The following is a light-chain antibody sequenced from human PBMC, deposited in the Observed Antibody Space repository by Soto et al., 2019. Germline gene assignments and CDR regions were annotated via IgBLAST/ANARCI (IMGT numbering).Light chain of an antibody. V-gene: IGKV4-1*01. CDR3: QQYYSTPIT. CDR2: WAS. Sequence: DIVMTQSPDSLAVSLGERATINCKSSQSVFYSSNNKNYVTWYQQKPGQPPKLLIYWASTRESGVPDRFSGSGSGTDFTLTISSLQAEDVAVYYCQQYYSTPITFCQGTRVELK. J-gene: IGKJ5*01. CDR1: QSVFYSSNNKNY.